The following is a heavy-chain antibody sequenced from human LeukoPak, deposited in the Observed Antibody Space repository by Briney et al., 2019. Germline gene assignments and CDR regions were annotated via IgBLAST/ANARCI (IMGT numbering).Heavy chain of an antibody. D-gene: IGHD4/OR15-4a*01. CDR2: ISGSSNYI. CDR1: GVSFSTYS. Sequence: GGALRLSCAASGVSFSTYSMNWVRQAPGKGPEWVSSISGSSNYIFYTDSVKGGFTISRDNAKNSLYLQMNSLSVEDTGVYFCARVSSVPTPRALDYWGQGTLVTVSS. CDR3: ARVSSVPTPRALDY. V-gene: IGHV3-21*01. J-gene: IGHJ4*02.